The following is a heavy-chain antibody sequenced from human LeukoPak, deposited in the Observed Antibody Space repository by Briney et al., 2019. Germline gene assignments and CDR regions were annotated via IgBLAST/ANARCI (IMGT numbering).Heavy chain of an antibody. Sequence: SETLSLTCAVSGGSISSGGYSWSWIRQHPGKGLEWIGYIYYSGSTYYNPSLKSRVTISVDTSKNQFSLKLSSVTAADTAVYYCARDAQQLPPAPYYYYGMDVWGQGTTVTVSS. CDR1: GGSISSGGYS. CDR2: IYYSGST. V-gene: IGHV4-31*11. CDR3: ARDAQQLPPAPYYYYGMDV. J-gene: IGHJ6*02. D-gene: IGHD6-13*01.